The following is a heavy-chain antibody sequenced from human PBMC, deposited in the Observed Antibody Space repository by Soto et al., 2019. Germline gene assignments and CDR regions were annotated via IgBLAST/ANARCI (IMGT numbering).Heavy chain of an antibody. CDR3: AKGRSYYYYYGVDV. CDR2: ISSSTSTI. J-gene: IGHJ6*02. Sequence: PGGSLGLSCAAXQFTLRSSHMKWVRQAPGRGLEWISYISSSTSTIYYADSVKGRFTISRNNAKNSLYLQMNSLRAEDTGIYYCAKGRSYYYYYGVDVWGQGTTVTVSS. CDR1: QFTLRSSH. V-gene: IGHV3-48*01.